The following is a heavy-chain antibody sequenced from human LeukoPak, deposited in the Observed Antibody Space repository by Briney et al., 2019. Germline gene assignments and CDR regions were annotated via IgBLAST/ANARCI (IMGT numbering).Heavy chain of an antibody. J-gene: IGHJ4*02. CDR2: VCYSGST. D-gene: IGHD6-13*01. V-gene: IGHV4-59*01. CDR1: SESFSGYF. CDR3: ARGPFRDSSSWYYFDY. Sequence: SETLSLTCAIYSESFSGYFWSWIRQPPGKGLEWIGYVCYSGSTNYNPSLKSRVTISVDTSKNQFSLNLRSVTAADTAVYYCARGPFRDSSSWYYFDYWGQGTLVTVSS.